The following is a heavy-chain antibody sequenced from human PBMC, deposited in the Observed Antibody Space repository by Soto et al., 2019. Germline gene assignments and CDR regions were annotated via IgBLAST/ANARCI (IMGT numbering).Heavy chain of an antibody. J-gene: IGHJ6*03. Sequence: QVQLVESGGGVVQPGRSLRLSCAASGFNFSTSGMHWVRQAPGKGLEWVAVIWYDGTNKYYADSVKGRFTISRYNSKNTPDQPMNSLSAEDTAVYYCAGAEASDASLGAHYYYYYYMDVWGKGTRVTVSS. CDR1: GFNFSTSG. CDR3: AGAEASDASLGAHYYYYYYMDV. V-gene: IGHV3-33*01. CDR2: IWYDGTNK. D-gene: IGHD3-16*02.